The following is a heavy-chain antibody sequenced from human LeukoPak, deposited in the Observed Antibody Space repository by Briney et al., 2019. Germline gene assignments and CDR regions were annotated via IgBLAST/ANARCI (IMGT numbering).Heavy chain of an antibody. D-gene: IGHD2-2*01. Sequence: ASVKVSCTASGYTFTSYGISWVRQAPGQGLEWMGWISAYNGNTNYAQKLQGRVTMTTDTSTSTAYMELRSLRSDDTAVYYCATALYCSSTSCPPEDNWFDPWGQGTLVTVSS. CDR2: ISAYNGNT. V-gene: IGHV1-18*01. CDR3: ATALYCSSTSCPPEDNWFDP. CDR1: GYTFTSYG. J-gene: IGHJ5*02.